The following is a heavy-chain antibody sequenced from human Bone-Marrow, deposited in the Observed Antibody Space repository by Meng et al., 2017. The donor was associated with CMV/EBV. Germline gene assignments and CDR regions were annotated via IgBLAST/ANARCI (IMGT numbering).Heavy chain of an antibody. Sequence: GESLKISCAASGFTFSSYGMHWVRQAPGKGLEWVAFIRYDGSNKYYADSVKGRFTISRDNSKNTLYLQMNSLRAEDTAVYYCAKDKGITMVRGVIYYYYGMDVWGQGTTVTRLL. D-gene: IGHD3-10*01. CDR2: IRYDGSNK. J-gene: IGHJ6*02. CDR3: AKDKGITMVRGVIYYYYGMDV. V-gene: IGHV3-30*02. CDR1: GFTFSSYG.